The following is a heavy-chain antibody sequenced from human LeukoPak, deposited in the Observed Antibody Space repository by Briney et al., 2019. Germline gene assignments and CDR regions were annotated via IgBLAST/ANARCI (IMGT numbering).Heavy chain of an antibody. D-gene: IGHD6-13*01. CDR1: GFTFGDYA. CDR3: AKGASSTWYDNFDY. Sequence: PGGCLRLSCAASGFTFGDYAIAWVRQAPGKGLEWDSGISWNGDSVGHPVSVKGRFTISRDNAKNSLYLQINSLRAEDTALYYCAKGASSTWYDNFDYWGQGILVTVSS. J-gene: IGHJ4*02. V-gene: IGHV3-9*01. CDR2: ISWNGDSV.